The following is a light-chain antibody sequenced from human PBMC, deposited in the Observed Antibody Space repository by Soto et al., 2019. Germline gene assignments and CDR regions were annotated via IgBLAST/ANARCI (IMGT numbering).Light chain of an antibody. V-gene: IGKV3-20*01. CDR2: GAS. Sequence: EIVLTQSPGTLSLSPGETATLSCRASQSVSSNNLAWYLQKPGQTPRLLIYGASSRATGIPDRFSGSGSGTDFTLTISRLEPEDSAVYYCQQYDNSITFGQGTRLEIE. J-gene: IGKJ5*01. CDR3: QQYDNSIT. CDR1: QSVSSNN.